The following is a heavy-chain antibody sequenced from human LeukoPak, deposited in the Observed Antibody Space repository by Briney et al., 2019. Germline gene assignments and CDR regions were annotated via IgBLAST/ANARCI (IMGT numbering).Heavy chain of an antibody. CDR1: GGSISSYY. V-gene: IGHV4-4*07. CDR2: IYTSGST. J-gene: IGHJ6*02. CDR3: ARERCSSTSCPAGMDV. D-gene: IGHD2-2*01. Sequence: KPSETLSLTCTVSGGSISSYYWSWLRQPAGKGLEWIGRIYTSGSTNYNPSLKSRVTMSVDTSKNQFSLKLSSVTAADTAVYYCARERCSSTSCPAGMDVWGQGTTVTVSS.